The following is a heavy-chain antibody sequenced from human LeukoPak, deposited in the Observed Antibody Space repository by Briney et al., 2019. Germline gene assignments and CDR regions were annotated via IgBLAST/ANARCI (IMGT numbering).Heavy chain of an antibody. V-gene: IGHV4-39*07. J-gene: IGHJ5*02. D-gene: IGHD3-16*01. CDR2: VYFDGGT. Sequence: SETLSLTCSVSGGSVTSGIYHWGWIRQSPGKGLEWIGSVYFDGGTHYNPSPQSRVTISIDTSKNQFSLRLSSVTAADTALYYCARDHYYDGRGRFDPWGQGTLVTVSS. CDR3: ARDHYYDGRGRFDP. CDR1: GGSVTSGIYH.